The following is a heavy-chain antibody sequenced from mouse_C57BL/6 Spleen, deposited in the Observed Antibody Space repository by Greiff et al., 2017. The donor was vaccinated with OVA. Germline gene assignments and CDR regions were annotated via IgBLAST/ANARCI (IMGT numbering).Heavy chain of an antibody. CDR3: ARREGNWDYFDY. Sequence: VQLQQPGAELVKPGASVKMSCKASGYTFTSYWITWVKQRPGQGLEWIGDIYPGSGSTNYNEKFKSKATLTVDTSSSTAYMQLSSLTSEDSAVYYCARREGNWDYFDYWGQGTTLTVSS. V-gene: IGHV1-55*01. J-gene: IGHJ2*01. CDR1: GYTFTSYW. CDR2: IYPGSGST. D-gene: IGHD4-1*01.